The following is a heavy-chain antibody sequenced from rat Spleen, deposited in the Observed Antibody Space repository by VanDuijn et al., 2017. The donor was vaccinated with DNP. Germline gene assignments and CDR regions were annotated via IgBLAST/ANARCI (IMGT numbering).Heavy chain of an antibody. D-gene: IGHD1-11*01. CDR1: GFIFSNYN. V-gene: IGHV5S11*01. CDR3: ARAIYYGGSPYWFDY. Sequence: EVQLVESGGGLVQPGRSLKLSCAASGFIFSNYNMAWVRQDPKRGLEWVATISISGDRTYYPDSVKVRFTVSRDNAKSSLYLQINSLRSEETATYYRARAIYYGGSPYWFDYWGQGVLVTVSS. CDR2: ISISGDRT. J-gene: IGHJ2*01.